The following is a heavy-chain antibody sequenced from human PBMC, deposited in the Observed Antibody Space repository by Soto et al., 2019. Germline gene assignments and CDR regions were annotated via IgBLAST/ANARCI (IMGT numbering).Heavy chain of an antibody. Sequence: QVQLVQSGAEVKKPGASVKVSCKASGYTFTSYAISWVRQAPGQGLEWMGWISAYNGNTNYAQKFQGRVTMTTDTSTRTADTELRSRRSDDTAVYDCAREYPPSLIWGQGTLVTVSS. D-gene: IGHD2-2*01. J-gene: IGHJ4*02. CDR3: AREYPPSLI. V-gene: IGHV1-18*01. CDR1: GYTFTSYA. CDR2: ISAYNGNT.